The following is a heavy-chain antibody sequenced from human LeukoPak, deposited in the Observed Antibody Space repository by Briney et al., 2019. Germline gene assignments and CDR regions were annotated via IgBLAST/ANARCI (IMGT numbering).Heavy chain of an antibody. J-gene: IGHJ5*02. CDR1: GGSFSGYY. D-gene: IGHD3-10*01. CDR3: ARLFDGSGSYVWYDP. V-gene: IGHV4-34*01. CDR2: INHSGST. Sequence: SETLSLSCAVYGGSFSGYYWSWIRQPPGKGLEGIGEINHSGSTNYNPSLKSRVTISVTTSKNQFSRKLSSVTAADTAVYYCARLFDGSGSYVWYDPWGQGTLVTVSS.